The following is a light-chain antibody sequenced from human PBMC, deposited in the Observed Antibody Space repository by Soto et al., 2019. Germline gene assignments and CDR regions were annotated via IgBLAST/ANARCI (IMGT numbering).Light chain of an antibody. J-gene: IGKJ5*01. Sequence: DIQMTQSPSSVSASVGDTVTITCRASQHVNNWLAWYQQKPGAAPKLLIYGASTLDSGVPSRFSGSGSGTDFTLTISSLEPEDFATYFCQQAGGFPTFGQVTRLDIK. CDR3: QQAGGFPT. CDR1: QHVNNW. V-gene: IGKV1-12*01. CDR2: GAS.